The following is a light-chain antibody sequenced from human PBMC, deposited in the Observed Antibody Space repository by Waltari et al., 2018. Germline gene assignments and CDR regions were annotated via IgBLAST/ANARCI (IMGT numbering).Light chain of an antibody. V-gene: IGLV2-14*01. CDR3: SSYRSTSTLYV. J-gene: IGLJ1*01. Sequence: QSALTQPASVSGSPGQSITISCTGTNRDVGSYDYVSWYQQYPGKAPKLLLYEVNNRPAGVSSRFSGSKSGNTASLTISGLQADDEADYYCSSYRSTSTLYVFGTGTKVTVL. CDR2: EVN. CDR1: NRDVGSYDY.